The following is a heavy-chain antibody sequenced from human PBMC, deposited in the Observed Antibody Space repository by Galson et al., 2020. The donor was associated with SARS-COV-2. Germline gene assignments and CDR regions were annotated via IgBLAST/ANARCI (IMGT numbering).Heavy chain of an antibody. CDR3: ARDYEAGIAAAGTGYYYYGMDV. Sequence: GGSLSLSCAASGFTFSSYAMHWVRQAPGKGLEWVAVISYDGSNKYYADSVKGRFTISRDNSKNTLYLQMNSLRAEDTAVYYCARDYEAGIAAAGTGYYYYGMDVWGKGAKVIVSS. CDR2: ISYDGSNK. D-gene: IGHD6-13*01. V-gene: IGHV3-30-3*01. CDR1: GFTFSSYA. J-gene: IGHJ6*04.